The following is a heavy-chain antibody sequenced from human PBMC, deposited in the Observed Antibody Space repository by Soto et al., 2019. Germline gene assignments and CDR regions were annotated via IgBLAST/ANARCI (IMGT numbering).Heavy chain of an antibody. D-gene: IGHD5-18*01. V-gene: IGHV1-3*01. CDR1: GYTFTNYA. J-gene: IGHJ4*02. CDR2: INAGNGNT. Sequence: ASVKVSCKASGYTFTNYAMHWVRQAPGQRLEWMGWINAGNGNTKYSQKFQGRVTITRDTSASTAYMELSSLRSEDTAVYYCARGYSYGDQDYWGQGTLVTVSS. CDR3: ARGYSYGDQDY.